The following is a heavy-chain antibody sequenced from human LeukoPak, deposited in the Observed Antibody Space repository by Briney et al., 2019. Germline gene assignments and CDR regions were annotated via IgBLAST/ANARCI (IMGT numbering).Heavy chain of an antibody. J-gene: IGHJ4*02. CDR2: IKQDGGQI. CDR1: EFTFSSYW. D-gene: IGHD4-17*01. V-gene: IGHV3-7*01. CDR3: ARLGARQMLEY. Sequence: GGSLRLSCAASEFTFSSYWMSWVRQAPGKGLEWVANIKQDGGQIYYLEPVKGRFTVSRDNAKNSLYLQMNSLRAEDTAVYYCARLGARQMLEYWGQGTLVTVSS.